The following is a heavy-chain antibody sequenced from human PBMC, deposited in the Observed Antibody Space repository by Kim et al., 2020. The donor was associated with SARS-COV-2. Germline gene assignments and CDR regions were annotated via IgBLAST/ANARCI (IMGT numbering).Heavy chain of an antibody. CDR3: ATSNDLWNGYSNYYFDS. J-gene: IGHJ4*02. CDR1: GFTFSSYS. V-gene: IGHV3-21*01. CDR2: ISSSSTNI. D-gene: IGHD3-3*01. Sequence: GGSLRLSCAASGFTFSSYSMNWVRQAPGKGLEWVSCISSSSTNIYYADSMKGRFTISRDNAKNSLFLQMNGLRAEDTAVYYCATSNDLWNGYSNYYFDSWGRGTLVTVSS.